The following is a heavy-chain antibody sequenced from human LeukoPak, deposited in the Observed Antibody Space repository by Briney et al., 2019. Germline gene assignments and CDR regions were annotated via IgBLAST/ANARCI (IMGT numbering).Heavy chain of an antibody. CDR3: ARASSYDILTGYSDNWFDP. J-gene: IGHJ5*02. CDR2: IYYSGST. CDR1: GGSISSYY. D-gene: IGHD3-9*01. V-gene: IGHV4-59*12. Sequence: PSETLSLTCTVSGGSISSYYWSWIRQPPGKGLEWIGYIYYSGSTNYNPSLKSRVTISVDTSKNQFSLKLSSVTAADTAVYYCARASSYDILTGYSDNWFDPWGQGTLVTVSS.